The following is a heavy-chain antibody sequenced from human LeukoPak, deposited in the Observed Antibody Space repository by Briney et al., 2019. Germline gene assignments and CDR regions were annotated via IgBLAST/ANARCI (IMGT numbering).Heavy chain of an antibody. D-gene: IGHD3-3*01. Sequence: GGSLRLSCAASGFTFSSYSMNWVRRAPGKGLEWVSYISSSSSTIYYADSVKGRFTISRDNAKNSLYLQMNSLRDEDTAVYYCARGPPLRFLEWLRFDYWGQGTLVTVSS. V-gene: IGHV3-48*02. CDR1: GFTFSSYS. CDR2: ISSSSSTI. J-gene: IGHJ4*02. CDR3: ARGPPLRFLEWLRFDY.